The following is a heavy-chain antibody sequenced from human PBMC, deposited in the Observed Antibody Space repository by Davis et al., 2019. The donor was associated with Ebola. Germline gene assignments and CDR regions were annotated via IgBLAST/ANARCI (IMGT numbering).Heavy chain of an antibody. CDR2: ISAYNGNT. CDR3: ARAQFPTTSDH. V-gene: IGHV1-18*04. CDR1: GYTFTGYY. D-gene: IGHD1-1*01. J-gene: IGHJ4*02. Sequence: AASVNVSCKASGYTFTGYYMHWVRQAPGQGLEWMGWISAYNGNTNYAQKLQGRVTMTTDTSTSTAYMELSSLRSDDTAVYYCARAQFPTTSDHWGQGTLVTVSS.